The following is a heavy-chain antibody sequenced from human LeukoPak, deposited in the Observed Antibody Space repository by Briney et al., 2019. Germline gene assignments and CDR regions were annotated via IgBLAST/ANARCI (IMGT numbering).Heavy chain of an antibody. CDR3: ARGVSSVAAAGTGY. Sequence: ASVKVSCKASGYAFTGYYMHWVRQAPGQGLEWMGWINPNSGGTNYAQKFQGRVTMTRDTSISTAYMELSRLRSDDTAVYYCARGVSSVAAAGTGYWGQGTLVTVSS. J-gene: IGHJ4*02. CDR2: INPNSGGT. D-gene: IGHD6-13*01. CDR1: GYAFTGYY. V-gene: IGHV1-2*02.